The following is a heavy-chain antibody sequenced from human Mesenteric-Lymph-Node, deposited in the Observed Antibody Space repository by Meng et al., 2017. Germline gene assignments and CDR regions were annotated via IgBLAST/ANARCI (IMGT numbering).Heavy chain of an antibody. CDR2: ISTNGSPR. D-gene: IGHD4-23*01. J-gene: IGHJ4*02. CDR1: GFTFSSYE. Sequence: GESLKISCTASGFTFSSYEMNWVRQAPGKGLEWVSHISTNGSPRYYADSVKGRFTISRHNSKNTLYLQMNSLRAEDTAVYYCARDGVYGGNSDDYWGQGTLVTVSS. V-gene: IGHV3-48*03. CDR3: ARDGVYGGNSDDY.